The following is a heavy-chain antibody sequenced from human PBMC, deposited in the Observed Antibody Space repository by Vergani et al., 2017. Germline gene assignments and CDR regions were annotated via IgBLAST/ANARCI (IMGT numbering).Heavy chain of an antibody. CDR3: ARQFWVSEGVGAFET. CDR1: GYSISRGYY. Sequence: QVQLQESGPGLVKPSETLSLTCSVSGYSISRGYYWGWIRQPPGKGLEWIATVFHSGSAYYNPSLRRRVTISVETSKNQFSLGLTTLTAADTAGYYCARQFWVSEGVGAFETWGRGTEVSVSS. D-gene: IGHD3-16*01. V-gene: IGHV4-38-2*02. CDR2: VFHSGSA. J-gene: IGHJ3*02.